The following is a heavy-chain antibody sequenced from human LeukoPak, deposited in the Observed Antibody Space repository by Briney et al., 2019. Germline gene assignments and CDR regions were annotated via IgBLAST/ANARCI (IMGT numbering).Heavy chain of an antibody. V-gene: IGHV3-23*01. CDR1: EFTFSNYW. D-gene: IGHD2-21*02. CDR2: ISGSGGST. J-gene: IGHJ3*02. CDR3: AKVVTVDFLSPFDI. Sequence: PGGSLRLSCAASEFTFSNYWMNWVRQAPGKGLEWVSAISGSGGSTYYADSVKGRFTISRDNSKNTLYLQMDSLRAEDTAVYYCAKVVTVDFLSPFDIWGQGTMVTVSS.